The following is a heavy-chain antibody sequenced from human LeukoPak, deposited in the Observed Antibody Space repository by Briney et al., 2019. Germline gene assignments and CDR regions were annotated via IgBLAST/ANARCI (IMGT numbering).Heavy chain of an antibody. V-gene: IGHV3-21*01. Sequence: PGGSLRLSCAASGFTFSSYSMNWVRQAPGKGLEWVSSISSSSSYIYYADSVKGRFTISRDNAKNSLYQQMNSLRAEDTAVYYCARDRGGSGWSKDYYGMDVWGQGTTVTVSS. CDR2: ISSSSSYI. CDR3: ARDRGGSGWSKDYYGMDV. J-gene: IGHJ6*02. D-gene: IGHD6-19*01. CDR1: GFTFSSYS.